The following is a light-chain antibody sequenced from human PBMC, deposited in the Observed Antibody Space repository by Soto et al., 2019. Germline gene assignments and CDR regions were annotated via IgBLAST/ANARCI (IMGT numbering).Light chain of an antibody. Sequence: EIVLTQSPGTLSLSPGEGATLSCRASQSVSTNFFAWYQQKPGQAPRLLIYGASTRATGIPDRFSGSGSGTDFPLTISRLEPEDFAVYYCQQSGRTSWTFGQGSK. CDR1: QSVSTNF. CDR2: GAS. J-gene: IGKJ1*01. V-gene: IGKV3-20*01. CDR3: QQSGRTSWT.